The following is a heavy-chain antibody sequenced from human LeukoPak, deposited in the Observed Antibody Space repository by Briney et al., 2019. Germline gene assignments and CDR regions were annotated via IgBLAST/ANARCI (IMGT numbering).Heavy chain of an antibody. CDR2: ISSNGGST. CDR1: GFTFRTYA. D-gene: IGHD6-13*01. Sequence: PGGSLRLSCAASGFTFRTYAMHWVRQAPGKGLEYVSAISSNGGSTYYANSVKGRFTISRDNSKNTLYLQMGSLRAEDMAVYYCARVGYTSYYYYGIDGWGQGTTVTVSS. J-gene: IGHJ6*02. CDR3: ARVGYTSYYYYGIDG. V-gene: IGHV3-64*01.